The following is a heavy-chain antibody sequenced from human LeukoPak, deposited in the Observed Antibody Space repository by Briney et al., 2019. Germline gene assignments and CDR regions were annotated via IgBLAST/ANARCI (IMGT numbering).Heavy chain of an antibody. CDR2: IKQDGSEK. V-gene: IGHV3-7*01. D-gene: IGHD4-17*01. CDR1: GFTFSSYW. CDR3: ARGQNYGDYAFDY. J-gene: IGHJ4*02. Sequence: QSGGSLRLSCAASGFTFSSYWMSWVRQAPGKGLEWVANIKQDGSEKYYVDSVKGRFTISRDNAKNSLYLQMNSLRAEDTAVYYCARGQNYGDYAFDYWGQGTLVTVSS.